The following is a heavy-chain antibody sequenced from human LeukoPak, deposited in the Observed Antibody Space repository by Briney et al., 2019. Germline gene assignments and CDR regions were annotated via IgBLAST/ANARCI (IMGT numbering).Heavy chain of an antibody. CDR1: GFTFSSHC. V-gene: IGHV3-7*04. CDR2: IKQDGSEK. CDR3: ARVSLTGWYSYIDY. D-gene: IGHD6-19*01. J-gene: IGHJ4*02. Sequence: GGSLSLSCAASGFTFSSHCMSWVRQAPGKGLEWVAYIKQDGSEKYYVDSVNGRFTISRDDAKNSLFLQMNSLRAEDTAVYYCARVSLTGWYSYIDYWGQGALVTVSS.